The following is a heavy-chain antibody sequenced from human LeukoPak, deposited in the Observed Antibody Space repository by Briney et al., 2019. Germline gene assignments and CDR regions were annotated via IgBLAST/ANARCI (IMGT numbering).Heavy chain of an antibody. Sequence: ASVKVSCKASGFIFTGYYMHWVRQAPGQGLEWMGCINANSGGTNYAQKFQGRVTMTRDTSISTAYMDLSRLRSDDTAVYYCARDHPYSSGWYGWVEAFDLWGQGTTVTVSS. CDR3: ARDHPYSSGWYGWVEAFDL. V-gene: IGHV1-2*02. CDR1: GFIFTGYY. J-gene: IGHJ3*01. CDR2: INANSGGT. D-gene: IGHD6-19*01.